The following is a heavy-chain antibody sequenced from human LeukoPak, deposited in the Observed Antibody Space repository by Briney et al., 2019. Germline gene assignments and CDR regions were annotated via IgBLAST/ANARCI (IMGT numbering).Heavy chain of an antibody. CDR3: ARDRSYYMDV. CDR2: IYYSGST. V-gene: IGHV4-59*01. J-gene: IGHJ6*03. CDR1: GGSIRSYY. Sequence: KPSETLSLTCTVPGGSIRSYYWSWIRQSPGKGLEWIGYIYYSGSTNYNPSLKSRVTISVDTSKNQFSLKLSSVTAADTAVYYCARDRSYYMDVWGKGTTVTISS.